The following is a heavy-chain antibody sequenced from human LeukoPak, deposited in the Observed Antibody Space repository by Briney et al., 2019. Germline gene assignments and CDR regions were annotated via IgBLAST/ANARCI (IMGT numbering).Heavy chain of an antibody. CDR2: MNPNSGNT. D-gene: IGHD3-9*01. V-gene: IGHV1-8*03. Sequence: ASVKVSCKASGYTFTSYDINWVRQATGQGLEWMGWMNPNSGNTGYAQKFQGRVTITRNTSISTAYMELSSLRSEDTAVYYCARGGLRYFDWLIPLNWLDPWGQGTLVTVSS. CDR1: GYTFTSYD. CDR3: ARGGLRYFDWLIPLNWLDP. J-gene: IGHJ5*02.